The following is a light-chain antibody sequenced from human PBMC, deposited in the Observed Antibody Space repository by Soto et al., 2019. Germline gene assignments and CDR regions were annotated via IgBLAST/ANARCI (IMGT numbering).Light chain of an antibody. CDR1: QSITNY. CDR2: AAS. CDR3: QQSHSTPYT. Sequence: DIQMTQSLSSLSASVGDRVTITCRASQSITNYLNWYQQKPGKAPKLLIYAASSLQSGVSSRFSGSGSGTDFTLTFSSLQPEDFATYYCQQSHSTPYTFGQGTKLEIK. J-gene: IGKJ2*01. V-gene: IGKV1-39*01.